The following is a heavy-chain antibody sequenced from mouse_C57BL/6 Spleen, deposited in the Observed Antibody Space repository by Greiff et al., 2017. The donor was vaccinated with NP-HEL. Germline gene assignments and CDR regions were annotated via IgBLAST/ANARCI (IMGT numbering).Heavy chain of an antibody. CDR3: AREDSNYEDMDY. CDR2: INPNNGGT. J-gene: IGHJ4*01. V-gene: IGHV1-26*01. CDR1: GYTFTDYY. D-gene: IGHD2-5*01. Sequence: EVQLQQSGPELVKPGASVKISCKASGYTFTDYYMNWVKQSHGKSLEWIGDINPNNGGTSYNQKFKGKATLTVDKSSSTAYMELRSLTSDDSAVYYLAREDSNYEDMDYWGQGTSVTVSA.